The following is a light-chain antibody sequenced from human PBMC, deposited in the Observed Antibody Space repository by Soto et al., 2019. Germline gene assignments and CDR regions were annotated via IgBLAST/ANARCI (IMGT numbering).Light chain of an antibody. V-gene: IGLV2-8*01. Sequence: VLTQPPSASWAPGPSVTISCTGTNNDIGVYDFVSWYQHHPGKAPRLIIYEVVQRPSGVPDRFSGSKSGNTASLTVSGLQAADEADYFGKSYAGSNTYAFGSGTKVTVL. J-gene: IGLJ1*01. CDR1: NNDIGVYDF. CDR2: EVV. CDR3: KSYAGSNTYA.